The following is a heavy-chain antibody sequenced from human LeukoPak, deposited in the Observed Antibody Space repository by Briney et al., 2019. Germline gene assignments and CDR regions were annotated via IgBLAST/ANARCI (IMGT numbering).Heavy chain of an antibody. CDR3: ARVRSSTMVRGVIYYYYMDV. V-gene: IGHV4-59*01. CDR2: IYYSGST. D-gene: IGHD3-10*01. CDR1: GGSISSYY. J-gene: IGHJ6*03. Sequence: SETLSLTCTVSGGSISSYYWSWIRQPPGKGLEWIGYIYYSGSTNYNPSLKSRVTISVETSKNQFSLKLSSVTAADTAVYYCARVRSSTMVRGVIYYYYMDVWGKGTTVTISS.